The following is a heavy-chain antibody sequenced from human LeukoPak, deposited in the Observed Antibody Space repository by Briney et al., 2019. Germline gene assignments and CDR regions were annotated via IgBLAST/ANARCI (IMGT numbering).Heavy chain of an antibody. D-gene: IGHD3-3*01. CDR2: TYIRSKWYN. CDR1: GDSVSCSSVA. J-gene: IGHJ5*02. Sequence: SQTLSLTCSISGDSVSCSSVAWNWIRQSPSRGLEWLRRTYIRSKWYNDYAISVRSRITINPDTSKNHFSLQLNSVTPEDTAVYYCAAGYYDWFDPWGQGTLVTVSS. CDR3: AAGYYDWFDP. V-gene: IGHV6-1*01.